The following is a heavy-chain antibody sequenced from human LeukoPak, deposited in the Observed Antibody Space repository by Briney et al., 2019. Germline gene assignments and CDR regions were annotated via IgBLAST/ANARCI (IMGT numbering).Heavy chain of an antibody. J-gene: IGHJ6*02. CDR2: ISSSGSTI. Sequence: PGGSLRLSCAASGFTFSSYWMSWIRQAPGKGLEWVSYISSSGSTIYYADSVKGRFTISRDNAKNSLYLQMNSLRAEDTAVYYCARRTIDYCSSTSCYRGYYYYYYGMDVWGQGTTVTVSS. V-gene: IGHV3-11*01. CDR3: ARRTIDYCSSTSCYRGYYYYYYGMDV. D-gene: IGHD2-2*02. CDR1: GFTFSSYW.